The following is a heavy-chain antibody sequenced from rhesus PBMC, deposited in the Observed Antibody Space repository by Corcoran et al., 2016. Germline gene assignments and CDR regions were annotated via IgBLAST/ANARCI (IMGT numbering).Heavy chain of an antibody. V-gene: IGHV4S7*01. CDR2: IYSSTGNT. D-gene: IGHD3-16*01. J-gene: IGHJ5-1*01. CDR3: ARVSGSYDRRFDV. CDR1: GASISSAYG. Sequence: QVQLKESGPGLVKPSETLSLTSAVSGASISSAYGRGGIRQAPGQGLVWIVTIYSSTGNTYYHPSLKSRVTISKDTSKNQFSLKLSSVTAADTAVYYCARVSGSYDRRFDVWGAGVLVTVSS.